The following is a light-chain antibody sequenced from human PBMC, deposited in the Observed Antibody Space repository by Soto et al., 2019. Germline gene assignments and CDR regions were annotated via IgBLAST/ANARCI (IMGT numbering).Light chain of an antibody. V-gene: IGKV3-15*01. CDR3: QQYNNWPPLT. CDR1: QSVSSY. CDR2: DAS. J-gene: IGKJ4*01. Sequence: EIVLTQSPATLSLSPGERATLSCRASQSVSSYLAWYQQKPGQAPRLLVYDASTRATGIPARFSGSRSGTEFTLTISSLQSEDFAVYYCQQYNNWPPLTFGGGTKVDIK.